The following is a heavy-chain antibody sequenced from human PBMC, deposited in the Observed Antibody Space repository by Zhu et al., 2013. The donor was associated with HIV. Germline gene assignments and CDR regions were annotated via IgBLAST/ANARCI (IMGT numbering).Heavy chain of an antibody. CDR3: ARGRHPDNWLGP. J-gene: IGHJ5*02. Sequence: QVLLVQSGAEVKKPGASVKVSCKASGYIFTSLDINWVRKATGQGLEWMGWMNPNNGDTGYSQKFQGRVTMTRNTSTNTAYMELNSLRFEDTAVYYCARGRHPDNWLGPWGQGNPGSPSPQ. CDR2: MNPNNGDT. V-gene: IGHV1-8*01. CDR1: GYIFTSLD.